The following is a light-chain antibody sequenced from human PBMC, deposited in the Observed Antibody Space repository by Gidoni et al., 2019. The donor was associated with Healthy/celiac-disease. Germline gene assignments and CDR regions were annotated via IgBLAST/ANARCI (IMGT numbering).Light chain of an antibody. CDR3: AAWDDSLNGVV. CDR2: SHN. CDR1: SSNIGSNT. J-gene: IGLJ2*01. V-gene: IGLV1-44*01. Sequence: QSVLTQPHSASGTPGQRVTISCSGSSSNIGSNTVNWYQQLPGTAPKLLIYSHNQRPSGVPDRFSGSKSGTSASLAISGLQSEDEADYYCAAWDDSLNGVVFGGGTKLTVL.